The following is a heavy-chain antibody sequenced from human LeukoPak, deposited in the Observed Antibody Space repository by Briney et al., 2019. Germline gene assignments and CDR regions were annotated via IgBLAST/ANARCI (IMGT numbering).Heavy chain of an antibody. V-gene: IGHV3-21*01. CDR1: GFTFSSYA. CDR2: ISSSSSYI. Sequence: GGSLRLSCAASGFTFSSYAMSWVRQAPGKGLEWVSSISSSSSYIYYADSVKGRFTISRDNAKNSLYLQMNSLRAEDTAVYYCASGAPVDYWGQGTLVTVSS. D-gene: IGHD1-26*01. J-gene: IGHJ4*02. CDR3: ASGAPVDY.